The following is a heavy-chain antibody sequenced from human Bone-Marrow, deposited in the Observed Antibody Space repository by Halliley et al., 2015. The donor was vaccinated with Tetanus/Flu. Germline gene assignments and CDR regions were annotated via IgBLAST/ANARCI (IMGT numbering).Heavy chain of an antibody. CDR3: VGGGYQAGVDY. V-gene: IGHV3-53*01. J-gene: IGHJ4*02. D-gene: IGHD2-2*01. CDR1: GFTVSSNF. Sequence: SLRLSCAASGFTVSSNFMTWVRQPPGKGLEWVSVVYGGSSTYYADSVKGRFTVSRDTSKDTVYLQLNRLRVEDTAVYYCVGGGYQAGVDYWGQGTLVTVSS. CDR2: VYGGSST.